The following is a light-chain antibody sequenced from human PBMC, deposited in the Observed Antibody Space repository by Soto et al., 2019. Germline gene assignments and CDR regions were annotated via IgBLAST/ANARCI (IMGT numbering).Light chain of an antibody. CDR1: SSDVGGYNY. V-gene: IGLV2-14*01. CDR2: EVS. Sequence: QSALTQPASVSGSPGQSITISCTGTSSDVGGYNYVSWYQQHPGKAPKLMIYEVSNRPSGVSNRFSGSKSGNTASLIISGLQAGDEADYYCSSYTSSSTRVFGGGTKLTVL. J-gene: IGLJ3*02. CDR3: SSYTSSSTRV.